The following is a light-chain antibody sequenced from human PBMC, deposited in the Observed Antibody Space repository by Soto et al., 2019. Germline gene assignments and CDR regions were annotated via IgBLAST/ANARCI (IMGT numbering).Light chain of an antibody. J-gene: IGKJ5*01. CDR1: QSVLYSSNNKNY. CDR3: QQRSNWPIT. V-gene: IGKV4-1*01. Sequence: DIVMTQSPDSLAVSLGERATINCKSSQSVLYSSNNKNYLAWYQQKPGQPPKLLIYWASTRESGVPDRFSGSGSGTDFTLTISSLEPEDFALYYCQQRSNWPITFGQGTRLEI. CDR2: WAS.